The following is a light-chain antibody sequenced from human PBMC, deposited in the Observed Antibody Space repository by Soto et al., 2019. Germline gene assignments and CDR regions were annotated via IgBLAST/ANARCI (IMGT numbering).Light chain of an antibody. J-gene: IGLJ1*01. CDR1: SSDVGGYDF. Sequence: QSALTQPASVSGSPGQSITISCTGTSSDVGGYDFVSWYQHHPGKAPKLMIYEVNNRPSGVSSRFSGSKSGNTASLTISGLQAEDEADYYCSSYSTSFFYVFGTGTKVTVL. CDR2: EVN. CDR3: SSYSTSFFYV. V-gene: IGLV2-14*01.